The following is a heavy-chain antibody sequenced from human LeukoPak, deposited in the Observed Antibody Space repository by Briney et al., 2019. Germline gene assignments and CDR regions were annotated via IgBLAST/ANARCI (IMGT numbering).Heavy chain of an antibody. V-gene: IGHV3-30*18. CDR3: AKGPLVTEEYYYYYGMDV. J-gene: IGHJ6*02. CDR1: GFTFSSYG. CDR2: ISYDGSNK. Sequence: GGSLRLSCAASGFTFSSYGMHWVRQASGKGLEWVAVISYDGSNKYYADSVKGRFTISRDNSKNTLYLQMNSLRAEDTAVYYCAKGPLVTEEYYYYYGMDVWGQGTTVTVSS. D-gene: IGHD4-11*01.